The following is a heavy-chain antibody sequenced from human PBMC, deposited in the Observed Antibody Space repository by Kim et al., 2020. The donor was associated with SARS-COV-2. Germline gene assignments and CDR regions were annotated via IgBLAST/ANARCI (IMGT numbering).Heavy chain of an antibody. V-gene: IGHV1-3*01. CDR1: GYSFNMYP. CDR2: IDGGNGDT. Sequence: ASVKVSCKASGYSFNMYPIHWVRQAPGQGPEWMGWIDGGNGDTRFSQKFQGRVTFTRDTSATTAFMQLSSLKFEDTALCFCARESRQDALDFWGQGTMVSVS. J-gene: IGHJ3*01. CDR3: ARESRQDALDF. D-gene: IGHD6-25*01.